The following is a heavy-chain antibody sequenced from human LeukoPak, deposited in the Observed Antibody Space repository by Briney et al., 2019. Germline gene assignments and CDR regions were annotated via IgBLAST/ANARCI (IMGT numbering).Heavy chain of an antibody. CDR1: GYTFIGHF. V-gene: IGHV1-18*04. CDR3: ATHLQGY. Sequence: GASVKVSCKASGYTFIGHFIHWVRQAPGQGLEWMGWISGYNGNTNYAQKLQGRVTMTTDTSTSTAYMELRSLRSDDTAVYYCATHLQGYWGQGTLVTVSS. D-gene: IGHD4-11*01. J-gene: IGHJ4*02. CDR2: ISGYNGNT.